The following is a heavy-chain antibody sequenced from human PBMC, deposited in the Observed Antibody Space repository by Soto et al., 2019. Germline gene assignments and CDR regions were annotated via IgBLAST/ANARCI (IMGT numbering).Heavy chain of an antibody. D-gene: IGHD1-26*01. CDR2: ISGSGGGT. J-gene: IGHJ3*02. V-gene: IGHV3-23*01. Sequence: GSLISCAASGFTFSSYAMSWVRQAPGKGLEWVSAISGSGGGTYYADSVKGRFTISRDNSKNTLYLQMNSLRAEDTAVYYCAKDKGGATDAFDIWGQGTMVTVSS. CDR1: GFTFSSYA. CDR3: AKDKGGATDAFDI.